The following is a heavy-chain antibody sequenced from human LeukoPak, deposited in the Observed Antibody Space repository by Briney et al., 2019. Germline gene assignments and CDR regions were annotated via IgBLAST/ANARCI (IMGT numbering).Heavy chain of an antibody. CDR1: GYSFTTYW. Sequence: GESLKISCKGSGYSFTTYWIAWVRQMPGQGLEWMGIIYPGDSDTRYSPSFQGHVAISVDKSISTAYLQWSSLKASDTAIYFCARKRDSTRQAGSWYFDLWGRGTLVTVSS. V-gene: IGHV5-51*01. J-gene: IGHJ2*01. CDR3: ARKRDSTRQAGSWYFDL. CDR2: IYPGDSDT. D-gene: IGHD3-22*01.